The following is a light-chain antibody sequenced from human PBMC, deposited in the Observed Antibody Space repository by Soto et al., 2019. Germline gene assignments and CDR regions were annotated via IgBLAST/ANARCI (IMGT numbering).Light chain of an antibody. CDR2: AAS. CDR1: QYISTY. Sequence: AIRMTQSPYSLSASTGDSVTITCRASQYISTYLAWYQQKPGEAPNLLIYAASTLQSGVTSRFSGSGSGTDFTLTISDLHSEDFGTYYCQQYFRLRTFGPGTKVEVK. V-gene: IGKV1-8*01. J-gene: IGKJ1*01. CDR3: QQYFRLRT.